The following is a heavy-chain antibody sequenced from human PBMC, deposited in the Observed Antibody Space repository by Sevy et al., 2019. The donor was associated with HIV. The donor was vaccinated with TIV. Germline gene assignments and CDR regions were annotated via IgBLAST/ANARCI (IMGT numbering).Heavy chain of an antibody. V-gene: IGHV5-51*01. CDR3: ARFPSLYSSSSSDY. J-gene: IGHJ4*02. Sequence: GESLKISCKGSGYNFTTYWIAWVRQMPGKGLEWMGIIYPGDSDTRYSPSFQGQVTISADKSISSAYLQWNSLKASDTAMYYCARFPSLYSSSSSDYWGQGTLVTVSS. CDR1: GYNFTTYW. D-gene: IGHD6-6*01. CDR2: IYPGDSDT.